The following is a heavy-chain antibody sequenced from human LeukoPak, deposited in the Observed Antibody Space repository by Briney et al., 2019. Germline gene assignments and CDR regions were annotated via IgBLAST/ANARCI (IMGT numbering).Heavy chain of an antibody. V-gene: IGHV1-2*02. CDR1: GYSFTGYY. D-gene: IGHD5-12*01. CDR3: ARVRSGYLYYFDY. J-gene: IGHJ4*02. CDR2: INPNSGGT. Sequence: EASVKVSCKASGYSFTGYYMHWVRQAPGQGLEWMGWINPNSGGTNYAQRFQGRVTMTRDTSISTAYMEPSRLRSDDTAVYYCARVRSGYLYYFDYWGQGTLVTVSS.